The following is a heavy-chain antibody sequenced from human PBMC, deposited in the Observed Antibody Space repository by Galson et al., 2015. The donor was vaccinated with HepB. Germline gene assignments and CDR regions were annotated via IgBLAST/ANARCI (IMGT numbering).Heavy chain of an antibody. CDR2: INTYNGQT. J-gene: IGHJ4*02. CDR3: ARRNFDEEAFDY. Sequence: VKVSCKASGYTFTSHTLDWLRQAPGQGPEWVGRINTYNGQTEFAQKFQGRVTMTIETSTSTAYMELRSLRSDDTAVYYCARRNFDEEAFDYWGQGTLVTVSS. CDR1: GYTFTSHT. V-gene: IGHV1-18*01.